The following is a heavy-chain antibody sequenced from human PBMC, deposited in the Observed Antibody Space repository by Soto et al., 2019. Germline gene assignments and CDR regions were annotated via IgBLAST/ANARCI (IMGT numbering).Heavy chain of an antibody. CDR2: IYYSGST. Sequence: SETLSLTSPVSGGSISSYYWSWIRQPPGKGLEWIGYIYYSGSTNYNPSLKSRVTISVDTSKNQFSLKLSSVTAADTAVYYCAASGVDYDAFDIWGQGTMVTVSS. J-gene: IGHJ3*02. V-gene: IGHV4-59*01. CDR3: AASGVDYDAFDI. CDR1: GGSISSYY. D-gene: IGHD3-10*01.